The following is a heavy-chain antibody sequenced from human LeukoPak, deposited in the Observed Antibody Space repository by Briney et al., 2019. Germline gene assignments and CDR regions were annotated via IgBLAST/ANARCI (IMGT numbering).Heavy chain of an antibody. CDR2: IIPIFGTA. V-gene: IGHV1-69*05. J-gene: IGHJ5*02. CDR3: ARDKGYSSGWYGWFDP. D-gene: IGHD6-19*01. CDR1: GGTFSSYA. Sequence: GASVKVSCKASGGTFSSYAISWVRQAPGQGLEWMGRIIPIFGTANYAQKFQGRVTITTDESTSTAYMELSSLRSEDTAVYYCARDKGYSSGWYGWFDPWGQGTLVTVSS.